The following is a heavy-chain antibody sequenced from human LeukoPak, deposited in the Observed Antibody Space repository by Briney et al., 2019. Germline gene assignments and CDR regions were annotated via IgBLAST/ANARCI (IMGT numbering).Heavy chain of an antibody. Sequence: GGSLRLSCTASGFTFGDYAMSWVRQAPGKGLEWVSVIYSGGSTYYADSVKGRFTISRDNSKNTLYLQMNSLRAEDTAVYYCARDHIAAAGTSFDYWGQGTLVTVSS. CDR1: GFTFGDYA. D-gene: IGHD6-13*01. V-gene: IGHV3-66*01. CDR3: ARDHIAAAGTSFDY. CDR2: IYSGGST. J-gene: IGHJ4*02.